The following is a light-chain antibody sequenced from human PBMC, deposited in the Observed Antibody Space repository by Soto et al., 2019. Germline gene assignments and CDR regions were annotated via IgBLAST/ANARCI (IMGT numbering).Light chain of an antibody. V-gene: IGKV3-11*01. Sequence: EIVLTQSPATLSLSPGERATLSCRASQSVSTYLGWYQEKPGQPPRLLISEASNRATGIPARFSGSGSGTAFPLTISSLEPEDFAVYFCHQRYSWPHTFGQGTKLEI. J-gene: IGKJ2*01. CDR1: QSVSTY. CDR3: HQRYSWPHT. CDR2: EAS.